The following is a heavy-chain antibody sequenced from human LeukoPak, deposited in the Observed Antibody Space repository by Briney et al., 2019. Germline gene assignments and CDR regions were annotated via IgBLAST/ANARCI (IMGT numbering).Heavy chain of an antibody. CDR1: GFTFSSYA. Sequence: PGGSLRLSCVASGFTFSSYAMSWVRQAPGKGLEWVSAISGSGVTTHYAGSVKGRFSISRDNSKNTLYLQMNSLRVEDTALYYCAKKVVVGATSPYSDFQDWGQGTLVTVS. CDR2: ISGSGVTT. J-gene: IGHJ1*01. CDR3: AKKVVVGATSPYSDFQD. V-gene: IGHV3-23*01. D-gene: IGHD1-26*01.